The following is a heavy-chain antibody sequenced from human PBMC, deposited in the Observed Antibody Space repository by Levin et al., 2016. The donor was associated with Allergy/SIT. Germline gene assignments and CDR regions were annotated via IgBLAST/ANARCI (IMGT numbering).Heavy chain of an antibody. Sequence: WIRQPPGKGLEWIGSIYYSGSTNYNPSLKSRVTISVDTSKNQFSLKLSSVTAADTAVYYCARGRAEYSSSVDYWGQGTLVTVSS. V-gene: IGHV4-39*07. CDR2: IYYSGST. CDR3: ARGRAEYSSSVDY. D-gene: IGHD6-6*01. J-gene: IGHJ4*02.